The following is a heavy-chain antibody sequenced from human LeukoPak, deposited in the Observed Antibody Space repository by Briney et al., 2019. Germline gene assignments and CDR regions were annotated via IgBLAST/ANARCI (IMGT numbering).Heavy chain of an antibody. J-gene: IGHJ3*01. D-gene: IGHD7-27*01. CDR2: IDPNSGGT. CDR3: ARELGLNAFDV. Sequence: ASVKVSCKASGYTLTDNHLYWVRQAPGQGLEWMGWIDPNSGGTNFAQNFQGRLTMNRDTSISTAYMELSRLTSDDTTVYYCARELGLNAFDVWGQGTMVTVSS. CDR1: GYTLTDNH. V-gene: IGHV1-2*02.